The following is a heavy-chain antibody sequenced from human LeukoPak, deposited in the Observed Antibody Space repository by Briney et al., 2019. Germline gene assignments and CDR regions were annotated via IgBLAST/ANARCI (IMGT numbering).Heavy chain of an antibody. CDR2: IYTSGST. V-gene: IGHV4-61*02. D-gene: IGHD3-3*01. CDR3: ARGAAPRFWSGNSDNWFDP. CDR1: GGSISRGSYY. Sequence: PSQTLSLTCTVSGGSISRGSYYWIWIRQPAGKGLEWIGRIYTSGSTNYNPSLKSRVTISVDTSKSQFSLKLSSVTAADTAVYYCARGAAPRFWSGNSDNWFDPWGQGTLVTVSS. J-gene: IGHJ5*02.